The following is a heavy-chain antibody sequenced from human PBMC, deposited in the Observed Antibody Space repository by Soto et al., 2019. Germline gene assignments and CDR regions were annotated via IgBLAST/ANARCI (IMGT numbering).Heavy chain of an antibody. CDR1: GFTFSSYG. V-gene: IGHV3-30*18. CDR2: ISYDGSNK. J-gene: IGHJ6*02. D-gene: IGHD3-10*01. CDR3: AKDQLRGVRGVITYYYGMDV. Sequence: QVQLVESGGGVVQPGRSLRLSCAASGFTFSSYGMYWVSQAPGKRLEWVAVISYDGSNKYYADSVKGRFTISRDNSKNTLYLQMNSLRAEDTAVYYCAKDQLRGVRGVITYYYGMDVWGQGTTVTVSS.